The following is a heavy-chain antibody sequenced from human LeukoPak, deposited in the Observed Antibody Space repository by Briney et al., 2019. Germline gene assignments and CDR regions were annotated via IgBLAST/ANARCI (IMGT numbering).Heavy chain of an antibody. CDR1: GGSFSGYY. Sequence: PSETLSLTCAVYGGSFSGYYWSWIRRPPGKGLEWIGEINHSGSTNYNPSLKSRVTISVDTSKNQFSLKLSSVTAADTAVYYCARGESGGYCSSTSCLTFDYWGQGTLVTVSS. CDR3: ARGESGGYCSSTSCLTFDY. V-gene: IGHV4-34*01. D-gene: IGHD2-2*01. J-gene: IGHJ4*02. CDR2: INHSGST.